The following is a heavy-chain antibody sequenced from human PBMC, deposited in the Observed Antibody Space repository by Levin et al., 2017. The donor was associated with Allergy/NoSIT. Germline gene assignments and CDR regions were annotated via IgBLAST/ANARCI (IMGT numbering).Heavy chain of an antibody. J-gene: IGHJ4*02. CDR2: ISSSSNMI. V-gene: IGHV3-48*03. D-gene: IGHD3-10*01. Sequence: GGSLRLSCADSGVTFSIYEMNWVRQAPGKGLEWVSYISSSSNMIYYADSVKGRFTISRDNAKNSLYLQMNSLRAEDTAVYYCAKSRGVRGIIDNWGQGTLVTVSS. CDR3: AKSRGVRGIIDN. CDR1: GVTFSIYE.